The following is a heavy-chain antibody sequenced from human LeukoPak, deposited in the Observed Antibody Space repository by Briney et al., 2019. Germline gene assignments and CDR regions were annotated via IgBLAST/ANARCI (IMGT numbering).Heavy chain of an antibody. Sequence: SETLSLTCSVSGASISGGTYYWGWIRQPPGKGLEWIGSTYYTGSTYDNPSLKSRVTISVDTSKNQFSLKLSSVTAADTAVYYCARRGGSGRAFDYWGQGTLVTVSS. V-gene: IGHV4-39*01. J-gene: IGHJ4*02. CDR2: TYYTGST. CDR3: ARRGGSGRAFDY. D-gene: IGHD1-26*01. CDR1: GASISGGTYY.